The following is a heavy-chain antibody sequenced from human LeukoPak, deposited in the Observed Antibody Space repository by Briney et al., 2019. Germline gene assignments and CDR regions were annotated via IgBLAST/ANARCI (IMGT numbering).Heavy chain of an antibody. J-gene: IGHJ4*02. V-gene: IGHV3-7*03. CDR1: GFTFSSYW. Sequence: PGGSLRLSCAASGFTFSSYWMSWVRQAPGKGLEWVANIKEDGNEKYYVDSVKGRFTISRDNSKNTLYLQMNSLRAEDTAVYYCAKDRFAWELYYFDYWGQGTLVTVSS. CDR2: IKEDGNEK. D-gene: IGHD1-26*01. CDR3: AKDRFAWELYYFDY.